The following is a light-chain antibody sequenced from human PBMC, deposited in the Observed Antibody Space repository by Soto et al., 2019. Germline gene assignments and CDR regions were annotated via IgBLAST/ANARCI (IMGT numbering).Light chain of an antibody. J-gene: IGLJ1*01. CDR1: NIGRKS. CDR2: DDS. Sequence: SYVATQPPSVSVAPGQTARITCGGDNIGRKSAHWYQQKPGQAPVLVVYDDSDRPSGIPERFSGTNSGNTATLTIRRVEAGDEADYYCQVWDRSSDHFGTGTKVTVL. CDR3: QVWDRSSDH. V-gene: IGLV3-21*02.